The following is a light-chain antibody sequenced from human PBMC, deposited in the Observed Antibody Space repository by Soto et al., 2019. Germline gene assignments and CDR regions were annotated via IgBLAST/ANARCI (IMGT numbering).Light chain of an antibody. Sequence: DIQMTQSPSSLSASVGDRVTITCRASQSISNYLNWYQQKPGKAPKLLMYAASSLQSGVPSRFGGRVSGTDFTLTISSLQPEDFATYCWQHSYSTPRTFGQGTKLEIK. CDR1: QSISNY. J-gene: IGKJ1*01. CDR3: QHSYSTPRT. V-gene: IGKV1-39*01. CDR2: AAS.